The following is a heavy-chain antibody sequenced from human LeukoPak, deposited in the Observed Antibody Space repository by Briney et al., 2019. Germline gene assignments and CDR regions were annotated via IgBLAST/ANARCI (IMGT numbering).Heavy chain of an antibody. CDR2: ISSSGSTI. J-gene: IGHJ6*02. D-gene: IGHD3-10*01. CDR3: AREGGSGSHYGMDV. V-gene: IGHV3-48*03. CDR1: GFTFSSYE. Sequence: GGSLRLSRAASGFTFSSYEMNWVRQAPGKGLEWVSYISSSGSTIYYADSVKGRFTISRDNAKNSLYLQMNSLRAEDTAVYYCAREGGSGSHYGMDVWGQGTTVTVSS.